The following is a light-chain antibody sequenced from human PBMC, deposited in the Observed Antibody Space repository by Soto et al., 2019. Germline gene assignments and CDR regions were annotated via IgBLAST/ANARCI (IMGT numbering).Light chain of an antibody. CDR3: FSFKTTSNHV. Sequence: QSVLTQPPSVSGSPGQSVTISCTGTSSDVGSYNRVSWYQQPPGTAPKVMIYEVSNRPSGVPDRFSGSKSGNTASLTISGLQAEDEAEYFCFSFKTTSNHVFGTGTKVTVL. CDR1: SSDVGSYNR. V-gene: IGLV2-18*02. J-gene: IGLJ1*01. CDR2: EVS.